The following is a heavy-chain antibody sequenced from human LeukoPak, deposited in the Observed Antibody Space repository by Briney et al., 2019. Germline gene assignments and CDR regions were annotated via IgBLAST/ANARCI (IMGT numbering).Heavy chain of an antibody. J-gene: IGHJ4*02. CDR1: GYSISSGYY. D-gene: IGHD5-12*01. CDR3: ARVSGYHWESFYDY. Sequence: SETLSLTCTVSGYSISSGYYWGWIRQPPGKGLEWIGSIYHSGSTCYNPSLKSRVTISVDTSKNQFSLKLRSVTAADTAVYYCARVSGYHWESFYDYWGQGTLVTVSS. CDR2: IYHSGST. V-gene: IGHV4-38-2*02.